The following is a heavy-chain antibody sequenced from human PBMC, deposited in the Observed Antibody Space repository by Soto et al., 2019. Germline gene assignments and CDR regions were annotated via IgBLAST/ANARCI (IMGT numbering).Heavy chain of an antibody. CDR2: INSDGSST. CDR1: GFTFSSYW. J-gene: IGHJ6*02. D-gene: IGHD2-2*02. CDR3: ARKAAEYCSSTTGYTGVPRYYCCGIDV. Sequence: GGSLRLSCAASGFTFSSYWMHWVRQAPGKGLVWVSRINSDGSSTSYADSVKGRFTISRDNAKTTLYLQMNTLRAENTPGYNFARKAAEYCSSTTGYTGVPRYYCCGIDVWGQGTTVTVSS. V-gene: IGHV3-74*01.